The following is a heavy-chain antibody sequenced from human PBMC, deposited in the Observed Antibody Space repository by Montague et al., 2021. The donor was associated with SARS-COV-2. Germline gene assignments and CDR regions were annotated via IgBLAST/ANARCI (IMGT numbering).Heavy chain of an antibody. CDR3: ARGGSWLYYFDY. J-gene: IGHJ4*02. CDR2: TYYRSKWYN. D-gene: IGHD6-13*01. V-gene: IGHV6-1*01. Sequence: CAISGDSVSSNSAAWNWIRQSPSRGLEWLGRTYYRSKWYNDYAVPVKSRITINPDTSKNQLSLQLNSVTPEDTAVYYCARGGSWLYYFDYWGQGTLVTVSS. CDR1: GDSVSSNSAA.